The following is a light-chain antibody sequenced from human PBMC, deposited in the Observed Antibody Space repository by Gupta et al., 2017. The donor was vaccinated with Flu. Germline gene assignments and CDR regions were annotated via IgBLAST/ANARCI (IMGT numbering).Light chain of an antibody. CDR3: ETRDSSLNTWV. CDR2: DDD. J-gene: IGLJ3*02. V-gene: IGLV1-51*02. Sequence: TINISSSGSSSDIGNNYVSWYQHYPGTSPILLIYDDDRRPSGFPDRFSGSKSGSSATLTSTVLQAGEEADYYCETRDSSLNTWVFGGGTKLTVL. CDR1: SSDIGNNY.